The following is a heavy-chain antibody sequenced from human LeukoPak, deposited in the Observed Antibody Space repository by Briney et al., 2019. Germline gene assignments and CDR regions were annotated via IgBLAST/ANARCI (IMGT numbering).Heavy chain of an antibody. V-gene: IGHV1-18*01. Sequence: ASVKVSCKASGYTFTSYGISWVRQAPGQGLEWIGWISAYNGNTNYAQKLQGRVTMTTDTSTSTAYMELRSLRSDDTAVYYCARYHLHYYDSRYYFDYWGQGTLVTVSS. CDR3: ARYHLHYYDSRYYFDY. D-gene: IGHD3-22*01. J-gene: IGHJ4*02. CDR1: GYTFTSYG. CDR2: ISAYNGNT.